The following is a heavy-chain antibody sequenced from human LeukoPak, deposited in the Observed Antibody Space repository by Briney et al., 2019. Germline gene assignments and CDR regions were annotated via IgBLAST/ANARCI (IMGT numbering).Heavy chain of an antibody. V-gene: IGHV1-2*02. CDR2: INPNSGGT. Sequence: GPSVNVSCKASGYTFTGYYMHWVRQAPGQGLEWMGWINPNSGGTNYAQKFLGRVTMTRDTSISTAYMELSRLRSDDTAVYYCARDLHYGSGFWGQGTLVTVSS. CDR1: GYTFTGYY. J-gene: IGHJ4*02. D-gene: IGHD3-10*01. CDR3: ARDLHYGSGF.